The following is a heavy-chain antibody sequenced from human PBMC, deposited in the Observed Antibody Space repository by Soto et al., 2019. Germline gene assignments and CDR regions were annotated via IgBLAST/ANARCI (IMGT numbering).Heavy chain of an antibody. CDR3: ARGPGASDYYFDY. D-gene: IGHD3-10*01. V-gene: IGHV4-59*02. Sequence: SLSLTCSVSGGSVSSYWWSWIRQPPGKGLEWIGYIYYTGSTNYSPSLKGRVTISLDASKSQFSLKLTSVTAADTAVYYCARGPGASDYYFDYWGQGTLVTVS. J-gene: IGHJ4*02. CDR2: IYYTGST. CDR1: GGSVSSYW.